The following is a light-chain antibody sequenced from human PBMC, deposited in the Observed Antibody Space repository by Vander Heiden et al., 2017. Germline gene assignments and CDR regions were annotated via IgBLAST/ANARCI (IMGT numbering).Light chain of an antibody. CDR1: QSLLHKNGYNY. CDR3: RQALQVPLT. J-gene: IGKJ4*01. V-gene: IGKV2-28*01. CDR2: LGS. Sequence: SISCRSSQSLLHKNGYNYLDWYLQKPGQSPQLLIYLGSNRASGVPARFSGSGSGADFTLKISRVEAEDVGIYYCRQALQVPLTFGGGTNVDIK.